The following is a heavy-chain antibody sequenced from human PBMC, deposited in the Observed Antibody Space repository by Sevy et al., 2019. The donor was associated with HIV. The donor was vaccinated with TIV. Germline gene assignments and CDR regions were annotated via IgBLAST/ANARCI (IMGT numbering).Heavy chain of an antibody. CDR1: GFTFSSYA. Sequence: GGSLRLSCAASGFTFSSYAMGWVRQAPGMGLEWVSAISGSGGSTYYADSVKGRFTISRDNSKNTLYLQMNSLRAEDTAVYYCAKAGVQWLVNPYYFDYWGQGTLVTVSS. CDR2: ISGSGGST. V-gene: IGHV3-23*01. CDR3: AKAGVQWLVNPYYFDY. J-gene: IGHJ4*02. D-gene: IGHD6-19*01.